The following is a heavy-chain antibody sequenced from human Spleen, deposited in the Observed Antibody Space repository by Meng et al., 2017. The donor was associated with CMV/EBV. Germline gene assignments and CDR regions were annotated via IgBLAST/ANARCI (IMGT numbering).Heavy chain of an antibody. CDR2: ISQSGSA. V-gene: IGHV4-34*01. D-gene: IGHD3-16*01. Sequence: LICASYGEPFTHYYWSWIRHPPGKRLEWIGEISQSGSANYNSYFMSRVTISIDASRKRLSLNLTSVTAADTAMYYCARDLGSGYFDYWDQGTLVTVSS. J-gene: IGHJ4*02. CDR1: GEPFTHYY. CDR3: ARDLGSGYFDY.